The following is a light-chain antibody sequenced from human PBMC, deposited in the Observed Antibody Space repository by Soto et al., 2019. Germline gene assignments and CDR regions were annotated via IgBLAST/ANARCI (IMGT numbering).Light chain of an antibody. Sequence: QSALTHPASVSGSHVQSITISCTGTSSDVGGYNYVSWYQHHPGKAPKLIIYDVTNRPSGVSNPFSGSKSGNTASLTISGLQPEDEADYYCSSYTTSNTRQIVFGTGTKVTXL. CDR1: SSDVGGYNY. V-gene: IGLV2-14*03. CDR2: DVT. J-gene: IGLJ1*01. CDR3: SSYTTSNTRQIV.